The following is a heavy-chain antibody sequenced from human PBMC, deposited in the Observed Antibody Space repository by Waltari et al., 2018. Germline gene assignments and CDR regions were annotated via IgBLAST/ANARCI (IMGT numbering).Heavy chain of an antibody. Sequence: EVQLVESGGGLVQPVRSMRLSCPASGFPFDDYDMHWVRQAPGKGLEWVSGISWNSGSIGYADSVKGRFTISRDNAKNSLYLQMNSLRAEDTALYYCAKGSGSYSPFDIWGQGTMVTVSS. D-gene: IGHD3-10*01. CDR2: ISWNSGSI. CDR1: GFPFDDYD. V-gene: IGHV3-9*01. CDR3: AKGSGSYSPFDI. J-gene: IGHJ3*02.